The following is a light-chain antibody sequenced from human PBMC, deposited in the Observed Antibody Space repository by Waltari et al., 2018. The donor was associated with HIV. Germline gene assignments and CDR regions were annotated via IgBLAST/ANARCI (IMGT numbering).Light chain of an antibody. CDR3: QQSYTLPLT. Sequence: DIQMTQSPSSLSASVGDRVPLTCRASQIITSHLSWYQQRPGKAPKLLIYSASVLESGVPSRFSGSGSGTDYTLTITSLQPEDFATYYCQQSYTLPLTFGPGTKVDIK. V-gene: IGKV1-39*01. J-gene: IGKJ3*01. CDR2: SAS. CDR1: QIITSH.